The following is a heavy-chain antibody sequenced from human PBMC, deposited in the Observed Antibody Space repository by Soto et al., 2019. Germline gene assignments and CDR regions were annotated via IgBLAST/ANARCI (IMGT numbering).Heavy chain of an antibody. CDR2: ISGFST. D-gene: IGHD6-19*01. CDR3: AKHNSIGSSDWYFDY. CDR1: GFTFSNYV. V-gene: IGHV3-23*01. Sequence: EVQLLESGGGLVQPGGSLRLSCAASGFTFSNYVMSWVRQAPGKGLEWVSAISGFSTYYADSVKGRFTISGDNSKTTLDLQMPSLRAEDTAIYYCAKHNSIGSSDWYFDYWGQGTLVTVSS. J-gene: IGHJ4*02.